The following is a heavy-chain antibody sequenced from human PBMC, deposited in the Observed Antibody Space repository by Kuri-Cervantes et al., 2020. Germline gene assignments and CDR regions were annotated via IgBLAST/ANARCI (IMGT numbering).Heavy chain of an antibody. CDR3: ARDSSGYYSGWFDP. J-gene: IGHJ5*02. Sequence: SVKVSCKASGGTFSSYAISWVRQAPGQGLEWMGGIIPIFGTANYAQKFQGRVTITADESTSTAYMELSSLRSDDTAVYYCARDSSGYYSGWFDPWGQGTLVTVSS. V-gene: IGHV1-69*13. CDR2: IIPIFGTA. D-gene: IGHD3-22*01. CDR1: GGTFSSYA.